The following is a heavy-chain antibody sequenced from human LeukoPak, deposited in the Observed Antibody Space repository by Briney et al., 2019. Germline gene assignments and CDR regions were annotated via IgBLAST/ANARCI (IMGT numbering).Heavy chain of an antibody. CDR3: ARLRLNKYMRLLWFGGVAFDI. J-gene: IGHJ3*02. CDR2: IYPGDSDT. D-gene: IGHD3-10*01. V-gene: IGHV5-51*01. CDR1: GYSFTTYW. Sequence: GESLKISCKVPGYSFTTYWIGWVRQMPGKGLECMGIIYPGDSDTRYSPSFQGQVTISADKSISTAYLQWSSLKASDTAMYYCARLRLNKYMRLLWFGGVAFDIWGQGTMVTVSS.